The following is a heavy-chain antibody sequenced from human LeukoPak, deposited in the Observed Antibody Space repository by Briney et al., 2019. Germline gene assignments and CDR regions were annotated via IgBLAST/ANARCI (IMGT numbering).Heavy chain of an antibody. Sequence: GGSLRLSCSASGFTFSSYAMHWVRQAPGKGLEYVSAISSNGGSTYYADSVKGRFTISRDNAKNTLYLQMDSLRAEDTAVYYCVRGSRDWIGVDYWGQGTLVTVSS. CDR3: VRGSRDWIGVDY. CDR2: ISSNGGST. CDR1: GFTFSSYA. V-gene: IGHV3-64*04. J-gene: IGHJ4*02. D-gene: IGHD2-21*02.